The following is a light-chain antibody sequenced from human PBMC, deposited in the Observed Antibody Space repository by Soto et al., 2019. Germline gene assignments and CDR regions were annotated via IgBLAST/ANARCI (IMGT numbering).Light chain of an antibody. CDR1: QRVTSN. J-gene: IGKJ1*01. Sequence: ERVMTQSPATLSVSPGERATLSCRASQRVTSNLAWYQQKPGQPPRLLIYGASTRATGVPARFSGSGSETEFTLTISSLQSEDFAVYYCQQYNNWPQTFGQGTKVEIK. CDR3: QQYNNWPQT. CDR2: GAS. V-gene: IGKV3-15*01.